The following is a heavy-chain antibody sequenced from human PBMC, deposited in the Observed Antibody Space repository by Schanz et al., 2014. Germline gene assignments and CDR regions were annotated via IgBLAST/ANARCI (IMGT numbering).Heavy chain of an antibody. CDR2: IYYSGST. D-gene: IGHD3-3*01. V-gene: IGHV4-39*01. J-gene: IGHJ4*02. CDR1: AGSISGSGYY. Sequence: QLQLQESGPGLVKPSETLSLTCTVSAGSISGSGYYWGWIRQPPGKGLEWIGTIYYSGSTYYDPSLESRVTISVDTSKTQFSLKLNSVTAADTAVYYCARHWRRDYFDYWGRGTLVTVSS. CDR3: ARHWRRDYFDY.